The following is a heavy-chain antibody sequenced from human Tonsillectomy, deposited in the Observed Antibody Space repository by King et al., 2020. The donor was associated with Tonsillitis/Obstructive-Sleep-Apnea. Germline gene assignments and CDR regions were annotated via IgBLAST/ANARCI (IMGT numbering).Heavy chain of an antibody. CDR1: GDSISSGGYY. CDR2: IYYSGST. Sequence: QMQESGPGLVKPSQTLSLTCTVSGDSISSGGYYWSWIRQHPGKGLEWIGYIYYSGSTYYNPSLKNRVTISVDTSKNQFSLKLSSVKAADTAVYYCARGSPTGDCFDYWGQGTLVTVSS. CDR3: ARGSPTGDCFDY. V-gene: IGHV4-31*03. D-gene: IGHD7-27*01. J-gene: IGHJ4*02.